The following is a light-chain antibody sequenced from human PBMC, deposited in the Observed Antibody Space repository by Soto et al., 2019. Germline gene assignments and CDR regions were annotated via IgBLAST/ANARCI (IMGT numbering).Light chain of an antibody. J-gene: IGLJ3*02. CDR3: SSYTSTTTRV. CDR2: EVS. Sequence: QSALTQPASVSGSPGQSITISCTGTSSDVGGYNYVSWYQHHPGKAPKLMIYEVSSRPSGISNRFSGSKSGNTASLTISGLQAEDEADYYCSSYTSTTTRVFGGGTKLTVL. V-gene: IGLV2-14*01. CDR1: SSDVGGYNY.